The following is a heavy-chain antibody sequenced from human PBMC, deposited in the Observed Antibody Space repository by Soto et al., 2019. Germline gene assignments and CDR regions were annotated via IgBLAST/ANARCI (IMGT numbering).Heavy chain of an antibody. D-gene: IGHD5-18*01. CDR1: GDSVSKYY. J-gene: IGHJ5*02. Sequence: SETLSLTCTVSGDSVSKYYWSWIRQPPGKGLEWIGEINHSGSTNYNPSLKSRVTISVDTSKNQFSLKLSSVTAADTAVYYCARSLWYNNWFDPWGQGTLVTVSS. CDR3: ARSLWYNNWFDP. CDR2: INHSGST. V-gene: IGHV4-34*01.